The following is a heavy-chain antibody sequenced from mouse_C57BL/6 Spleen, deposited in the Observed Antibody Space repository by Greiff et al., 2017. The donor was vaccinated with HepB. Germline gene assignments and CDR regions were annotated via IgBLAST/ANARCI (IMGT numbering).Heavy chain of an antibody. J-gene: IGHJ3*01. D-gene: IGHD2-4*01. CDR1: GYSFTGYY. CDR3: ARYDYDGNGFAY. Sequence: VQLKESGPELVKPGASVKISCKASGYSFTGYYMNWVKQSPEKSLEWIGEINPSTGGTTYNQKFKAKATLTVDKSSSTAYMQLKSLTSEDSAVYYCARYDYDGNGFAYWGQGTLVTVSA. V-gene: IGHV1-42*01. CDR2: INPSTGGT.